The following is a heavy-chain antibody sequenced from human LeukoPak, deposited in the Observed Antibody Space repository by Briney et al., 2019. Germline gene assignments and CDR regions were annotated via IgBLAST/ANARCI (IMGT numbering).Heavy chain of an antibody. D-gene: IGHD3-9*01. CDR3: VREDSSGYA. Sequence: GGSLRLSCAASGFTFRSYSMNCVRQAPGQGLEWISYISSARSTIYYADSVKGRFTISRDNANNSLFLQMNSLRVEDTAMYYCVREDSSGYAWGQGTLVTVSS. CDR1: GFTFRSYS. CDR2: ISSARSTI. V-gene: IGHV3-48*01. J-gene: IGHJ5*02.